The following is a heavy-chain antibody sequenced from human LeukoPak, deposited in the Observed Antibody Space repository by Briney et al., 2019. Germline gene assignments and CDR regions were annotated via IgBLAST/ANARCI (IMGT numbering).Heavy chain of an antibody. V-gene: IGHV3-11*04. Sequence: GGSLRLSCAASGFTFTDFYMNWVRQAPGKGLEWVSYISSSGSTIYYADSVKGRFTISRDNAKNSLYLQMNSLRAEDTAVYYCARAKITMVRGADYWGQGTLVTVSS. CDR2: ISSSGSTI. CDR1: GFTFTDFY. CDR3: ARAKITMVRGADY. J-gene: IGHJ4*02. D-gene: IGHD3-10*01.